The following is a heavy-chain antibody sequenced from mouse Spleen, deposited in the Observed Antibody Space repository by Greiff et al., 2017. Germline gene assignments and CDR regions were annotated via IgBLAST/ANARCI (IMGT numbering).Heavy chain of an antibody. CDR1: GFTFTDYY. J-gene: IGHJ2*01. CDR2: IRNKANGYTT. V-gene: IGHV7-3*01. CDR3: ARYMITTYYFDY. D-gene: IGHD2-4*01. Sequence: EVNLVESGGGLVQPGGSLSLSCAASGFTFTDYYMSWVRQPPGKALEWLGFIRNKANGYTTEYSASVKGRFTISRDNSQSILYLQMNALRAEDSATYYCARYMITTYYFDYWGQGTTLTVSS.